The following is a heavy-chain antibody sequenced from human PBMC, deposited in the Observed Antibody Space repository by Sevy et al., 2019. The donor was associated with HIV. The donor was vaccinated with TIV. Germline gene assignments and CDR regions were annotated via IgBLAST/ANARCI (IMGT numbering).Heavy chain of an antibody. CDR2: IYFTGNT. D-gene: IGHD1-1*01. CDR3: ARDSTTRPRVLDY. J-gene: IGHJ4*02. Sequence: SETLSLTCSVSGGSISSYFWTLVRQSPGKGLEWIGNIYFTGNTDYSPSLKSRVTLSLDTSKSQFSLKLKSVTAADTAIYFCARDSTTRPRVLDYWGQGTLVTVSS. CDR1: GGSISSYF. V-gene: IGHV4-59*01.